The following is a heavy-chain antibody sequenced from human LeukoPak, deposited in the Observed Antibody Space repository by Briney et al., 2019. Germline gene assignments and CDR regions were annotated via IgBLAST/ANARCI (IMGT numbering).Heavy chain of an antibody. J-gene: IGHJ4*02. CDR2: ISGSGGST. CDR1: GFTFSSYA. D-gene: IGHD3-10*01. V-gene: IGHV3-23*01. Sequence: GGSLRLSCAASGFTFSSYAMSWVRQAPGKGLEWVSAISGSGGSTYYADSVKGRFTISRDNSKNTLYLQMNSLRAEDTAVYYCAIRHVWCGGLDYWGQGTVVTVSS. CDR3: AIRHVWCGGLDY.